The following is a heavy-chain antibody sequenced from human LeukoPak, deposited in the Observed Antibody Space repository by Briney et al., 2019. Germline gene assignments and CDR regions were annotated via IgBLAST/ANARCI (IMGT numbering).Heavy chain of an antibody. D-gene: IGHD2-2*01. CDR1: GFTFSSYA. CDR2: ISYDGSNK. CDR3: AGGSIPD. Sequence: PGRSLRLSCAASGFTFSSYAMHWVRQAPGKGLEWVAVISYDGSNKYYADSVKGRFTISRDNSKNTLYLQMNSLRAEDTAVYSCAGGSIPDWGQGTLVTVSS. V-gene: IGHV3-30*04. J-gene: IGHJ4*02.